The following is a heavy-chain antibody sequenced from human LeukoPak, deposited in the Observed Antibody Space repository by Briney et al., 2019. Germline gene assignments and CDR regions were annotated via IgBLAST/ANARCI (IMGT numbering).Heavy chain of an antibody. CDR2: IYYSGST. D-gene: IGHD6-13*01. J-gene: IGHJ5*02. CDR1: GGSISSYY. CDR3: ARGRIAAAGTGWFDP. Sequence: SETLSLTCTVSGGSISSYYWSWIRQPPGKGLEWIGYIYYSGSTNYNPSLKSRVTISIDTSKNQFSLKLSSGTAADTAVYYCARGRIAAAGTGWFDPWGQGTLVTVSS. V-gene: IGHV4-59*08.